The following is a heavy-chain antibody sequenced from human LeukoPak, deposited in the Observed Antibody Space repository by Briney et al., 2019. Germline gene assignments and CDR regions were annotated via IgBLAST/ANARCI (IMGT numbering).Heavy chain of an antibody. CDR3: ARSYDYVWGSYRFLFDY. CDR2: IKYDGDEK. CDR1: GFIFSTYW. V-gene: IGHV3-7*01. J-gene: IGHJ4*02. Sequence: PGGSLRLSCAASGFIFSTYWMTWVRQAPGKGLEWVATIKYDGDEKFYVDSVTGRFTISRDNAKNSLYLQMNSLTAEDTAVYYCARSYDYVWGSYRFLFDYWGQGTLVTVSS. D-gene: IGHD3-16*02.